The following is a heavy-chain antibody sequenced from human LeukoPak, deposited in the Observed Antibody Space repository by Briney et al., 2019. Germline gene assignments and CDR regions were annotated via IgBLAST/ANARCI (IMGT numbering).Heavy chain of an antibody. CDR1: GGSISSGGYY. D-gene: IGHD3-3*01. CDR3: AREGVVPRFWFDP. V-gene: IGHV4-31*03. CDR2: IYYSGST. J-gene: IGHJ5*02. Sequence: PSQTLSLTCTVSGGSISSGGYYWSWIRQHPGEGLEWIGYIYYSGSTYYNPSLKSRVTISVDTSKNQFSLKLSSVTAADTAVYYCAREGVVPRFWFDPWGQGTLVTVSS.